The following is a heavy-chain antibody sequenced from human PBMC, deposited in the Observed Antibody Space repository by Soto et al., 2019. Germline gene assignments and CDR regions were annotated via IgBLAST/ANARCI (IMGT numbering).Heavy chain of an antibody. Sequence: SVKVSCKASGGTFSSYAISWVRQAPGQGLEWMGGIIPIFGTANYAQKFQGRVTITADESTSTAYMELSSLRSEDTAVYYCARTAAAGTGYFQHCGQGSLVIVSS. CDR1: GGTFSSYA. J-gene: IGHJ1*01. D-gene: IGHD6-13*01. CDR2: IIPIFGTA. V-gene: IGHV1-69*13. CDR3: ARTAAAGTGYFQH.